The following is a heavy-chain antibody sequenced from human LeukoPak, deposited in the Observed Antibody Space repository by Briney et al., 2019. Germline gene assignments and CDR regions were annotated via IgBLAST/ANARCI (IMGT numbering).Heavy chain of an antibody. J-gene: IGHJ4*02. V-gene: IGHV3-30-3*01. CDR3: ARPREAGSSSGWYFDK. CDR1: GFTFSSYA. CDR2: MSHDGSVK. Sequence: GGSLRLSCAASGFTFSSYAMHWVRQAPGKGLEWVAVMSHDGSVKIYADSVQGRFTISRDNSKNTLYLQLSSLRAEDTAAYHCARPREAGSSSGWYFDKWGQGTLVTVSS. D-gene: IGHD6-19*01.